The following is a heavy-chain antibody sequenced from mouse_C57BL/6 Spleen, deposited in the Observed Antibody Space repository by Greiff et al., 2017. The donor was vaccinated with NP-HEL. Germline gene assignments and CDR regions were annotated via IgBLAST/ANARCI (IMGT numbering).Heavy chain of an antibody. CDR1: GYTFTDYY. CDR3: ARRQTSWFAY. J-gene: IGHJ3*01. V-gene: IGHV1-26*01. Sequence: EVQLQQSGPELVKPGASVKISCKASGYTFTDYYMNWVKQSHGKSLEWIGDINPNNGGTSYNQKFKGKATLTVDKSSSTAYMELRSLTSEDSAVYYWARRQTSWFAYWGQGTLVTVSA. CDR2: INPNNGGT.